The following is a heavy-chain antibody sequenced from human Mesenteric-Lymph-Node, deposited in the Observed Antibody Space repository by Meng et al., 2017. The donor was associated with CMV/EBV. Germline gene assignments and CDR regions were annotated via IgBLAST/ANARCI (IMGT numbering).Heavy chain of an antibody. CDR3: AKGDPEVVPAGIRE. D-gene: IGHD2-2*01. J-gene: IGHJ4*02. CDR1: GFTFDDYT. Sequence: GESLKISCAASGFTFDDYTMHWVRRQAPGKGLEWVSLISWDGSSTYYADSVRGRFIISRDNSRSSLHLQMNSLRSEDSGLYYCAKGDPEVVPAGIREWGQGTLVTVSS. CDR2: ISWDGSST. V-gene: IGHV3-43*01.